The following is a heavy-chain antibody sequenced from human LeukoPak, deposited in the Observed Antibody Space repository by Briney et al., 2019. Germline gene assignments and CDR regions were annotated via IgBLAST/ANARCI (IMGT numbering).Heavy chain of an antibody. D-gene: IGHD6-13*01. CDR3: ASEQLPHFGPFDY. CDR1: GFTFSSYA. V-gene: IGHV3-30-3*01. J-gene: IGHJ4*02. Sequence: GGSLRLSCAASGFTFSSYAMHWVRQAPGKGLECVAVISYDGSNKYYADSVKGRFTISRDNSKNTLYLQMNSLRAEVTAVYYCASEQLPHFGPFDYWGQGTLVTVSS. CDR2: ISYDGSNK.